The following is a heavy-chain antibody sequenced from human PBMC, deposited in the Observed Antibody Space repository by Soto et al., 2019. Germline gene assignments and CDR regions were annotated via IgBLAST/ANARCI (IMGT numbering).Heavy chain of an antibody. V-gene: IGHV5-10-1*01. CDR2: IDPSDSYT. D-gene: IGHD6-19*01. Sequence: GESLKISCQGSGYSFTSYWISWVRQMPGKDLEWMGRIDPSDSYTNYSPSFQGHVTISADKSISTAYLQWSSLKASDTAMYYCARGGVAGNSYPYWGQGTLVTVSS. CDR1: GYSFTSYW. CDR3: ARGGVAGNSYPY. J-gene: IGHJ4*02.